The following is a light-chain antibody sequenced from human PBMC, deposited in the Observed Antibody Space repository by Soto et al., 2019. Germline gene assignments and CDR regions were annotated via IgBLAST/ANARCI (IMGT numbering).Light chain of an antibody. V-gene: IGKV3D-15*01. J-gene: IGKJ2*01. CDR3: QQYNNWPPDPSLYT. CDR2: GAS. Sequence: EIVMTQSPATLSVSPGERATLSCRASQSVSSNLAWYQQKPGQAPRLLIYGASTRATGIPARFSGSGSGTEFTLTISSLQSEDFAVYYCQQYNNWPPDPSLYTFGQGTKLEIK. CDR1: QSVSSN.